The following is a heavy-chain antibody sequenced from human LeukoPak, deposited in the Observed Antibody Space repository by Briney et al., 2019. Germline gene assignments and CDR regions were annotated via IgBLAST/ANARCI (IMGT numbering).Heavy chain of an antibody. V-gene: IGHV3-33*01. CDR1: GFTFSSYG. J-gene: IGHJ6*02. D-gene: IGHD3-9*01. CDR2: IWYDGSNK. CDR3: ARAPIFDVDYYYGMDV. Sequence: PGGSLRLSCAASGFTFSSYGMHWVRQAPGKGLEWVAVIWYDGSNKYYADSVKGRFTISRDNSKNTLYLQMNSLRVEDTAVYYCARAPIFDVDYYYGMDVWGQGTTVTVSS.